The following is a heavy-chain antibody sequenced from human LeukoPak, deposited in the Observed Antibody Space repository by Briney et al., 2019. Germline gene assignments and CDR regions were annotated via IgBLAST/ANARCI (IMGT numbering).Heavy chain of an antibody. CDR2: IIPIFGTA. J-gene: IGHJ3*02. CDR3: ARGAHCSSTSCPRDHAFDI. Sequence: SVKVSCKASGGTFSSYAISWVRQAPGQGLGWVGGIIPIFGTANYAQKFRGRVTITADKSTSTAYMELSSLRSEDTAVYYCARGAHCSSTSCPRDHAFDIWGQGTMVTVSP. D-gene: IGHD2-2*01. CDR1: GGTFSSYA. V-gene: IGHV1-69*06.